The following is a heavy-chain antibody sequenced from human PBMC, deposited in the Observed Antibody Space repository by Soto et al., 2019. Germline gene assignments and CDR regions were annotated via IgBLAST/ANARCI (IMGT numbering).Heavy chain of an antibody. CDR1: GCSIRSYY. CDR2: IYTSGST. V-gene: IGHV4-4*07. J-gene: IGHJ4*02. CDR3: ASCNTYGDCDY. Sequence: SETLSLACTVSGCSIRSYYWSWIRQPAGKGLEWIGRIYTSGSTNYNPSLKSRVTMSVDTSKNQFSLKLSSVTAADTAVYYCASCNTYGDCDYWGQGTLVTVSS. D-gene: IGHD4-17*01.